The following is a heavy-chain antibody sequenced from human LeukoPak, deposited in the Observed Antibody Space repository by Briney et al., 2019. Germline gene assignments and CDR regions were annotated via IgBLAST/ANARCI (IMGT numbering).Heavy chain of an antibody. CDR1: GFTFSRYG. CDR3: ARQRYSDY. D-gene: IGHD1-1*01. CDR2: IKEDGSEN. J-gene: IGHJ4*02. Sequence: GGSLRLSCAASGFTFSRYGMTWVRQAPGKGREGGANIKEDGSENSYVESVKGRFTISTDNAKNSLYLQLNSLRAEDTAVYFCARQRYSDYWGQGTLVTVSS. V-gene: IGHV3-7*01.